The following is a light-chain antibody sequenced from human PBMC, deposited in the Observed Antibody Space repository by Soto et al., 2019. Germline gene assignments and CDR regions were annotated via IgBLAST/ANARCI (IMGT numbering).Light chain of an antibody. V-gene: IGKV3-20*01. J-gene: IGKJ1*01. Sequence: EVVLTQSPGTLSLSPGGRVTLSCRASQSVSGSYLAWYQHKPGQAPRLLIYSASIRATGVPDRFSGSGSGTDFTLTITRLEPEDFATYYCQHYNSYSEAFGQGTKVELK. CDR1: QSVSGSY. CDR2: SAS. CDR3: QHYNSYSEA.